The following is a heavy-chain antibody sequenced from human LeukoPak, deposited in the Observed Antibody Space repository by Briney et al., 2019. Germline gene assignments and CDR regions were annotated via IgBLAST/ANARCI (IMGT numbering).Heavy chain of an antibody. CDR1: GGTFSSYA. D-gene: IGHD6-13*01. CDR3: ATGYSSSWYLGSFGY. Sequence: SVKVSCKASGGTFSSYAISWVRQAPGQGLEWMGGIIPIFGTASYAQKFQGRVTITADESTSTAYMELSSLRSEDTAVYYCATGYSSSWYLGSFGYWGQGTLVTVSS. CDR2: IIPIFGTA. J-gene: IGHJ4*02. V-gene: IGHV1-69*01.